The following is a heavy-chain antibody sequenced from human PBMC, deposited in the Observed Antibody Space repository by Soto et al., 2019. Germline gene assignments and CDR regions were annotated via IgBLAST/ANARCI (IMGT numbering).Heavy chain of an antibody. CDR2: ISYDGSNK. D-gene: IGHD3-22*01. J-gene: IGHJ4*02. CDR3: AKGPYHYDSSGYYYFDY. Sequence: QVQLVESRGGVVQPGRSLRLSCAASGFTFSSYGMHWVRHAPGKGLEWVAVISYDGSNKYYADSVKGRFTISRDNSKNTLYLQMNSLRAEDTAVYYCAKGPYHYDSSGYYYFDYWGQGTLVTVSS. V-gene: IGHV3-30*18. CDR1: GFTFSSYG.